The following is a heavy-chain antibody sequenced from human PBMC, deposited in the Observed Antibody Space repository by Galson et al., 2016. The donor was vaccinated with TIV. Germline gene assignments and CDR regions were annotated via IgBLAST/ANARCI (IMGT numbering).Heavy chain of an antibody. Sequence: SVKVSCKASGGTFSSYVINWVRQAPGQGLEWMGDIIPLFGTANYGQKFQGRVTITADKSTSTVYMELRSLRSDDTALYFCAKDRNTASDTYHCYYGMDVWGQGTTVTASS. CDR3: AKDRNTASDTYHCYYGMDV. CDR1: GGTFSSYV. V-gene: IGHV1-69*06. D-gene: IGHD1-14*01. CDR2: IIPLFGTA. J-gene: IGHJ6*02.